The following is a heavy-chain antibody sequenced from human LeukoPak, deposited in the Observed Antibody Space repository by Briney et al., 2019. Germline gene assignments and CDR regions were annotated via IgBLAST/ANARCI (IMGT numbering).Heavy chain of an antibody. D-gene: IGHD3-10*01. CDR1: GFAVSSNY. CDR3: AKVKGWYGEGYFVY. CDR2: IYRDAKT. Sequence: PGGSLRLSCAASGFAVSSNYMSWVRQAPGKGLEWVSVIYRDAKTYYADSVKGRFTISRDISKNTLFPQMTSLRAEDTALYYCAKVKGWYGEGYFVYWGRGTLVTVSS. J-gene: IGHJ4*02. V-gene: IGHV3-53*01.